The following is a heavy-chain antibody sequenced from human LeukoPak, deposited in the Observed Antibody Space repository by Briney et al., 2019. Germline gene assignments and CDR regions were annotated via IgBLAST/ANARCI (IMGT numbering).Heavy chain of an antibody. J-gene: IGHJ4*02. CDR1: GYTFTSYG. V-gene: IGHV1-18*01. CDR3: ARGASSTDS. D-gene: IGHD6-13*01. CDR2: ISAYNGNT. Sequence: GASVKVSCKASGYTFTSYGISWVRQAPGQGLEWRGWISAYNGNTNYAQKLTRRVTMTTEKSTSKAHMELRSLRSEPTAVYYCARGASSTDSWGQGTLVTVSS.